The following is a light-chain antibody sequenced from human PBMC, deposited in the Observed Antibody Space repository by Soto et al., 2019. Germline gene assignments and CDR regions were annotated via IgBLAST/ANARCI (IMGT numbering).Light chain of an antibody. J-gene: IGKJ1*01. CDR1: QDIQTY. Sequence: FTQSPSSLSASVGDRVSITFRASQDIQTYLAWYQQNPGHAPRLLIYGASSRATGIPDRFSGSGSGTDFTLTISRLEPEDFAVYYCQQYGSSGTFGQGTKVDIK. CDR3: QQYGSSGT. CDR2: GAS. V-gene: IGKV3-20*01.